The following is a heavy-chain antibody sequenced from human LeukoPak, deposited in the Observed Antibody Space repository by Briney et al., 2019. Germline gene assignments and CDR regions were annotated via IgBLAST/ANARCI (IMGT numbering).Heavy chain of an antibody. CDR1: GFTFCEYA. J-gene: IGHJ4*02. D-gene: IGHD3-22*01. CDR3: THDSSGYAYSFDY. CDR2: IRSKTYGRTT. Sequence: GGALRLSRAASGFTFCEYALTWVRQAPGKGLEWVGFIRSKTYGRTTDYAASVKGRFTIARHDSKSLAYLQMNSLKAEDTAVYYCTHDSSGYAYSFDYWGQGTLVTVSS. V-gene: IGHV3-49*04.